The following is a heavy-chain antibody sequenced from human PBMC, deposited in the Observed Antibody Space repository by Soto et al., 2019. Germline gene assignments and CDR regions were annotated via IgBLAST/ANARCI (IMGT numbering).Heavy chain of an antibody. CDR2: ISSSSSTI. CDR1: GFTFSSYS. CDR3: ARIGGMCSSTSCPAGDAFDI. V-gene: IGHV3-48*01. J-gene: IGHJ3*02. D-gene: IGHD2-2*01. Sequence: EVQLVESGGGLVQPGGSLRLSCAASGFTFSSYSINWVRQAPGKGLEWVSYISSSSSTIYYADSVKGRFTISRDNAKNSLYLQMNSLRAEDTAVYYCARIGGMCSSTSCPAGDAFDIWGQGTMVTVSS.